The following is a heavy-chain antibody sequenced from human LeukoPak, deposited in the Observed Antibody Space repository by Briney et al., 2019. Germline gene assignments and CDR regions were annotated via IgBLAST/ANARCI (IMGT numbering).Heavy chain of an antibody. D-gene: IGHD6-13*01. CDR3: ARYSSSWSRFDP. V-gene: IGHV4-39*01. J-gene: IGHJ5*02. CDR1: GGSISSSSYY. CDR2: IYYSGST. Sequence: PSETLSLTCTVSGGSISSSSYYWGWIRQPPGKGLEWIGSIYYSGSTYYNPSLKSRVTISVDTSKNQFSLKLSSVTAADTAVYYCARYSSSWSRFDPWGQGTLVTVSS.